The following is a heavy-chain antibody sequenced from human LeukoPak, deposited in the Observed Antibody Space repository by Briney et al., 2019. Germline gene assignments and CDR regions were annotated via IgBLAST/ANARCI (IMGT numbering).Heavy chain of an antibody. J-gene: IGHJ4*02. CDR2: IYSDGST. CDR3: ARVDSRTAQFDY. CDR1: GFNVSSNY. Sequence: GGSLRLSCAVSGFNVSSNYLNWVRQAPGKGPEWVSVIYSDGSTYYADSVKGRFTISRDNSKNTLYLQTNSLRAEDTAVYHCARVDSRTAQFDYWGQGTLVTVSS. D-gene: IGHD6-13*01. V-gene: IGHV3-66*01.